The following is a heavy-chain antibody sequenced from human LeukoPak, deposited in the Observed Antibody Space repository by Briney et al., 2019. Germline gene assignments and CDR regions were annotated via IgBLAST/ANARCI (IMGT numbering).Heavy chain of an antibody. CDR3: TRMVGAHSLDY. V-gene: IGHV3-49*03. J-gene: IGHJ4*02. CDR2: IRSKAYGGTT. CDR1: GFTFGDYA. D-gene: IGHD1-26*01. Sequence: GGSLRLSCTASGFTFGDYAMSWFRQAPGKGLEWVGFIRSKAYGGTTEYAASVKGRFTISRDDSKSIAYLQMNSLKTEDTAVYYCTRMVGAHSLDYWGQGTLVTVSS.